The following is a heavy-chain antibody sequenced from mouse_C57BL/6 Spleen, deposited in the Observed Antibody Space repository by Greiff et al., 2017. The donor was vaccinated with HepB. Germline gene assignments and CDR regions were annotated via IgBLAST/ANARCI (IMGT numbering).Heavy chain of an antibody. V-gene: IGHV1-22*01. CDR1: GYTFTDYN. J-gene: IGHJ4*01. Sequence: EVQLQQSGPELVKPGASVKMSCKASGYTFTDYNMHWVKQSHGKSLEWIGYINPNNGGTSYNQKFKGKATLTVNKSSSTAYMELRSLTSEDSAVYYCARSKLDLYYAMDYWGQGTSVTVSS. CDR2: INPNNGGT. D-gene: IGHD4-1*01. CDR3: ARSKLDLYYAMDY.